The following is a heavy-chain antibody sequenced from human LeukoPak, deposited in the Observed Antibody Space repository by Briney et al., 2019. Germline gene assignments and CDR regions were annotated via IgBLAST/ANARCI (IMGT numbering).Heavy chain of an antibody. CDR3: ARDVNQWLVRGYYYYMDV. J-gene: IGHJ6*03. CDR1: GFTFSSYE. Sequence: GGSLRLSCVASGFTFSSYEMNWVRQAPGKGLEWVSSISSSSSYIYYADSVKGRFTISRDNAKNSLYLQMNSLRAEDTAVYYCARDVNQWLVRGYYYYMDVWGKGTTVTVSS. V-gene: IGHV3-21*01. D-gene: IGHD6-19*01. CDR2: ISSSSSYI.